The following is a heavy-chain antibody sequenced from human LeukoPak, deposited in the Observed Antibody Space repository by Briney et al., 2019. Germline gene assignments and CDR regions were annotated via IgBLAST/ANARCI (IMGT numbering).Heavy chain of an antibody. CDR3: ARGAKVVDTKRLGHWFDP. CDR1: GCSISSNSYY. V-gene: IGHV4-39*07. D-gene: IGHD5-18*01. Sequence: AETLSLTCTVSGCSISSNSYYWVWLRQPPGKGLEGFVSSYYSGSTYYNPSLKSRVTISVDTSKNQFSLKLSSVTAADTAVYYCARGAKVVDTKRLGHWFDPWGQGTLVTVSS. J-gene: IGHJ5*02. CDR2: SYYSGST.